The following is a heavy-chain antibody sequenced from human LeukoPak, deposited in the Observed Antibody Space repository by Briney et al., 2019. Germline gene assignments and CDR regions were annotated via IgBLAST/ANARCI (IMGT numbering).Heavy chain of an antibody. CDR2: IYYTGST. D-gene: IGHD2-2*01. V-gene: IGHV4-59*01. Sequence: SETLSLTCTVSGGSISNYFWSWIRQPPGKGLEWIGYIYYTGSTNYNPSLKSRVTISLDTSKNQFSLKLNSVTAADTAVYYCARLGGCSTTTCYVHWFDPWGQGALVTVSS. CDR3: ARLGGCSTTTCYVHWFDP. J-gene: IGHJ5*02. CDR1: GGSISNYF.